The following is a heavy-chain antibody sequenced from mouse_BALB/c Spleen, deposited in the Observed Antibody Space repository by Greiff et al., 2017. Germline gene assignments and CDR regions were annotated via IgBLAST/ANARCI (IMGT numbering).Heavy chain of an antibody. CDR2: IDPANGNT. Sequence: VQLQQSGAELVKPGASVKLSCTASGFNIKDTYMHWVKQRPEQGLEWIGRIDPANGNTKYDPKFQSKATITADTSSNTAYLQLSSLTSEDTAVYYCARTSPGSSFAYWGQGTLVTVAA. J-gene: IGHJ3*01. V-gene: IGHV14-3*02. CDR1: GFNIKDTY. CDR3: ARTSPGSSFAY. D-gene: IGHD1-1*01.